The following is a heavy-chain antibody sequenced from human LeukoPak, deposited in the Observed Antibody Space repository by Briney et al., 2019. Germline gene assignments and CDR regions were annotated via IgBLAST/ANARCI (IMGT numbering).Heavy chain of an antibody. J-gene: IGHJ4*02. CDR2: TKQDGSEK. V-gene: IGHV3-7*01. Sequence: GGSLRLSCAASGFTFSSYWMSWVRQAPGKGLEWVANTKQDGSEKYYVDSVKGRFTISRDNAKNSLYLQMNSLRAEDTAVYYCASEYSYGLFDYWGQGTLVTVSS. CDR3: ASEYSYGLFDY. D-gene: IGHD5-18*01. CDR1: GFTFSSYW.